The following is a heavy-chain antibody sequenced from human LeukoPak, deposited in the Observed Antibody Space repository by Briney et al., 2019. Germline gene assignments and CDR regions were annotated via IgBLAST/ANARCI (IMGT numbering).Heavy chain of an antibody. CDR3: ARVASDSSGWYHFDY. J-gene: IGHJ4*02. Sequence: GGSLRLSCAVSGCIVTRNYMSWVRQAPGKGLECGSIINSGGSTYYADSVKGRFTISRDNSNNTLYLQMSSLRADDTAVYYCARVASDSSGWYHFDYWGQGTLVTVSS. D-gene: IGHD6-19*01. V-gene: IGHV3-53*01. CDR1: GCIVTRNY. CDR2: INSGGST.